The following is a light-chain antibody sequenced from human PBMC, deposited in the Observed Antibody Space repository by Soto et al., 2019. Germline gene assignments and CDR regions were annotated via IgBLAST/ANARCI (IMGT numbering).Light chain of an antibody. CDR3: SSYAGSNNWV. CDR2: EVS. V-gene: IGLV2-8*01. Sequence: QSVLTQPPSASGSPGQSVTISCTGTSSDVGDYNYVSWYQQHPGKAPKFMIYEVSMRPSGVPDRFSGSKSGNTASLTVSGLQAEDEADYYCSSYAGSNNWVFGGGTQLTVL. J-gene: IGLJ3*02. CDR1: SSDVGDYNY.